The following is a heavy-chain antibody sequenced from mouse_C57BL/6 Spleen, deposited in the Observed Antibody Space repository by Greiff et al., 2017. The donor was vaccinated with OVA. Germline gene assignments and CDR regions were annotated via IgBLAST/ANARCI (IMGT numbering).Heavy chain of an antibody. CDR1: GYTFTSYW. V-gene: IGHV1-64*01. Sequence: QVQLQQPGAELVQPGASVKLSCKASGYTFTSYWMHWVKQRPGQGLEWIGMIHPNSGSTNYNEKFKSKATLTVDKSSSTAYMQRSSLTSEDSAVYDCARDSSYCAMDDWGQGTSVTVSS. CDR3: ARDSSYCAMDD. D-gene: IGHD3-2*02. J-gene: IGHJ4*01. CDR2: IHPNSGST.